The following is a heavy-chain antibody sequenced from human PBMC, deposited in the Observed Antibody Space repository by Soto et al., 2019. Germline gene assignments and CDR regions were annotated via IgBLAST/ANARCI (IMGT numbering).Heavy chain of an antibody. D-gene: IGHD3-9*01. J-gene: IGHJ3*02. CDR1: GGSISSYY. Sequence: KTSETLSLTCTVSGGSISSYYWSWIRQPPGKGLEWIGYIYYSGSTNYNPSLKSRVTISVDTSKNQFSLKLSSVTAADTAVYYCASTYYDILTGYSRPADAFDIWGQGTMVTVSS. CDR2: IYYSGST. CDR3: ASTYYDILTGYSRPADAFDI. V-gene: IGHV4-59*01.